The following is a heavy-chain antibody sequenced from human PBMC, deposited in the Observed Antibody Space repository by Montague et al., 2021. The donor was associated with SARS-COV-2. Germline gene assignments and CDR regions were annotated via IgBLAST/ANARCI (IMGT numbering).Heavy chain of an antibody. J-gene: IGHJ4*02. Sequence: PVLVKPTQTLTLTCTFSGFSLSTSGMCVSWIRQPPGKALEWLARXDWDDDKYYSTSLKTRLTISKDTSKNQVVLTMTNMDPVDTATYYCARMTVAGIPFDYWGQGTLVTVSS. CDR2: XDWDDDK. V-gene: IGHV2-70*11. D-gene: IGHD6-19*01. CDR3: ARMTVAGIPFDY. CDR1: GFSLSTSGMC.